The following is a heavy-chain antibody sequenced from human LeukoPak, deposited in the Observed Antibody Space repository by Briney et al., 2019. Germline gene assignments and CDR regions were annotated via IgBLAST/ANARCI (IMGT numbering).Heavy chain of an antibody. D-gene: IGHD2-2*03. CDR3: ARDGVDIVAWGYMDV. CDR1: GYTFTSYG. J-gene: IGHJ6*03. Sequence: GASVKVSCKASGYTFTSYGISWVRQAPGQGLEWMGWISAYNGNTNYAQKLQGRVTMTTDTSTSTAYMELRSLRSDDTAVYYCARDGVDIVAWGYMDVWGKGTTVTVSS. CDR2: ISAYNGNT. V-gene: IGHV1-18*01.